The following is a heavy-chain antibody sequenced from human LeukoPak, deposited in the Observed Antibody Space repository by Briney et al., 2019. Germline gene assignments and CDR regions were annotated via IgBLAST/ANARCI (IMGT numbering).Heavy chain of an antibody. D-gene: IGHD2-2*01. J-gene: IGHJ5*02. CDR3: ARDCSSTSCYFLFGWFDP. Sequence: SDTLSLICTVSGGSISSSSYYWGWIRQPPGKGLEWIGSIYYSGSTYYNPSLKSRVTISVDTSKNQFSLKLSSVTAADTAVYYCARDCSSTSCYFLFGWFDPWGQGTLVTVSS. V-gene: IGHV4-39*02. CDR2: IYYSGST. CDR1: GGSISSSSYY.